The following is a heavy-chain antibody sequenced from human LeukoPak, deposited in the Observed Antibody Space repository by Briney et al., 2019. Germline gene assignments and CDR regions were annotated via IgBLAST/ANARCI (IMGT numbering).Heavy chain of an antibody. V-gene: IGHV1-8*03. D-gene: IGHD1-1*01. J-gene: IGHJ3*02. Sequence: ASVKVSCKASGYTFTSYDINWVRQATGQGLEWKGWMNPNSGNTGYAQKFQGRVTITRNTSISTAYMELSSLRSEDTAVYYCARETNEGAFDIWGQGTMVTVSS. CDR3: ARETNEGAFDI. CDR1: GYTFTSYD. CDR2: MNPNSGNT.